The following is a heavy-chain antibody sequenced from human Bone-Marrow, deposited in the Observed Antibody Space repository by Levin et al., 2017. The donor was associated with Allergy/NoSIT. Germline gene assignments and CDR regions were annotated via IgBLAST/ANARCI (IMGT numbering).Heavy chain of an antibody. CDR1: GFPYSSYA. J-gene: IGHJ4*02. V-gene: IGHV3-23*01. CDR2: ISGIGDKT. D-gene: IGHD4-17*01. CDR3: GKDRQGVTTD. Sequence: PGGSLRLSCAASGFPYSSYAMSWVRQAPGKGLEWVSSISGIGDKTYYADSMRGRFTISRDNSQTTHYLQINRLRVEDTAVYYCGKDRQGVTTDWGQGTLVIVSS.